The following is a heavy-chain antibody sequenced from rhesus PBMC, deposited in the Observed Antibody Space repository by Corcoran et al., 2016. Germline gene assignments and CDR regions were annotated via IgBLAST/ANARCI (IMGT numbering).Heavy chain of an antibody. V-gene: IGHV1-180*01. CDR2: IAHYKGNK. D-gene: IGHD4-29*01. CDR3: TVAATGDFDY. CDR1: GYTFTSYY. Sequence: QVQLVQSGAEITQPGASVKLSCKASGYTFTSYYMHWVRQAPGQGLEWQGLIAHYKGNKGEAKNCQGRVTITTDTSTSTGYMELSSLRSEDTAVYYCTVAATGDFDYWGQGVLVTVDS. J-gene: IGHJ4*01.